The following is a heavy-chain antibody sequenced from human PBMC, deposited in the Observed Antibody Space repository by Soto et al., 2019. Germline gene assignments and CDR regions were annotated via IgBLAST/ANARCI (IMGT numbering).Heavy chain of an antibody. V-gene: IGHV1-46*01. CDR2: INPSGGST. CDR3: ARGKLTSYYYDSSGYSY. Sequence: ASVKVSCEASGYTFTSYYMHWVRQAPGQGLEWMGIINPSGGSTSYAQKFQGRVTMTRDTSTSTVYMELSSLRSEDTAVYYCARGKLTSYYYDSSGYSYWGQGTLVTVSS. CDR1: GYTFTSYY. D-gene: IGHD3-22*01. J-gene: IGHJ4*02.